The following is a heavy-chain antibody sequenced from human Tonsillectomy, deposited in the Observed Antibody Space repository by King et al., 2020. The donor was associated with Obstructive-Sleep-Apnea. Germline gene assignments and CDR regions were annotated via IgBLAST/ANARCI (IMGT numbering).Heavy chain of an antibody. V-gene: IGHV3-7*03. CDR2: IKQDGSEK. CDR3: ARGAARPPRDYFDY. D-gene: IGHD6-6*01. Sequence: VQLVESGGGLVQPGGSLRLSCAASGFTFSSYWMSWVRQAPGKGLEWVANIKQDGSEKYYVDSVKGRVTISRDNAKNSLYLQMNSLRAEDTAVYYCARGAARPPRDYFDYWGQGTLVTVSS. J-gene: IGHJ4*02. CDR1: GFTFSSYW.